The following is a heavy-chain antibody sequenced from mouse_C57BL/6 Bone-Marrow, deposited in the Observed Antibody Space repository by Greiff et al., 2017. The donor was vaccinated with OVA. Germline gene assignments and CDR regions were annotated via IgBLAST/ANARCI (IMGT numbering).Heavy chain of an antibody. CDR1: GFNIKNTY. D-gene: IGHD1-1*01. CDR2: IDPANGNT. J-gene: IGHJ4*01. V-gene: IGHV14-3*01. Sequence: VQLKESVAELVRPGASVKLSCTASGFNIKNTYMHWVKQRPEQGLEWIGRIDPANGNTKYAPKFQGKDTITADTSSNTAYLQLSSLTSEDTAIYYCARSPVVAPYAMDYWGQGTSVTVSS. CDR3: ARSPVVAPYAMDY.